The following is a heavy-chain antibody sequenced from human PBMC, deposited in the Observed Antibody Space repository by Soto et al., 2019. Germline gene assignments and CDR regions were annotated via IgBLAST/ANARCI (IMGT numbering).Heavy chain of an antibody. D-gene: IGHD3-3*01. CDR2: IKSKTDGGTT. CDR1: GFTFSDYY. Sequence: GGSPRLSCAASGFTFSDYYMSWIRQAPGKGLEWVGRIKSKTDGGTTDYAAPVKGRFTISRDDSKNTLYLQMNSLKTEDTAVYYCTTETLSSITYYDFWSGRYGMDVWGQGTTVTVS. V-gene: IGHV3-15*01. CDR3: TTETLSSITYYDFWSGRYGMDV. J-gene: IGHJ6*02.